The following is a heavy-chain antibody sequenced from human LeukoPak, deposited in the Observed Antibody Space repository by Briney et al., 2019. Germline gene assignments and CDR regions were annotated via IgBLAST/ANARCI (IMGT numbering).Heavy chain of an antibody. CDR1: GFTFDDYA. V-gene: IGHV3-23*01. CDR2: ISGSGGST. J-gene: IGHJ4*02. D-gene: IGHD4-17*01. CDR3: AKSYGDYTFDY. Sequence: PGGSLRLSCAASGFTFDDYAMHWVRQAPGKGLEWVSAISGSGGSTYYADSVKGRFTISRDNSKNTLYLQMNSLRAEDTAVYYCAKSYGDYTFDYWGQGTLVTVSS.